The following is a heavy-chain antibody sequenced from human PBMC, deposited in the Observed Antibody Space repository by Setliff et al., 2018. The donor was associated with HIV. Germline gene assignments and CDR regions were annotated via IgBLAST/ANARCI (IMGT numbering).Heavy chain of an antibody. V-gene: IGHV4-31*02. J-gene: IGHJ4*02. CDR2: IQSSGIT. CDR1: GGSISSVIYY. D-gene: IGHD2-21*02. Sequence: SETLSLTCSVSGGSISSVIYYWTWVRQHPGKGLEWIGYIQSSGITYYNPSLQGRVTMSVDTSKNEFSLKLSSVTAADTAVFYCARGVYCGGDCYRGADFWGQGTLVTVSS. CDR3: ARGVYCGGDCYRGADF.